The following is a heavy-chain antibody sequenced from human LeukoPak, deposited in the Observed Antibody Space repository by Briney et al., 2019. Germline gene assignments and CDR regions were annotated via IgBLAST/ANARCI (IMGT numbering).Heavy chain of an antibody. D-gene: IGHD6-13*01. CDR1: GGTFSSYA. CDR3: ARDPSIETAADNY. J-gene: IGHJ4*02. V-gene: IGHV1-69*04. CDR2: IIPILGIA. Sequence: SVKVSCKASGGTFSSYAISWVRQAPGQGLAWMGRIIPILGIANYAQKFQGRVTITADKSTSTAYMELSSLRSEDTAVYYCARDPSIETAADNYWGQGTLVTVSS.